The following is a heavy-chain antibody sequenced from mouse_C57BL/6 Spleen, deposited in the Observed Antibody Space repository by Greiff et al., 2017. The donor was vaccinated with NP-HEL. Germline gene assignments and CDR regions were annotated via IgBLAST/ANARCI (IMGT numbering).Heavy chain of an antibody. CDR1: GFTFSDYG. CDR3: AREPYYYGSSYEYFDY. Sequence: EVQRVESGGGLVKPGGSLKLSCAASGFTFSDYGMHWVRQAPEKGLEWVAYISSGSSTIYYADTVKGRFTISRDNAKNTLFLQMTSLRSEDTAMYYCAREPYYYGSSYEYFDYWGQGTTLTVSS. V-gene: IGHV5-17*01. J-gene: IGHJ2*01. CDR2: ISSGSSTI. D-gene: IGHD1-1*01.